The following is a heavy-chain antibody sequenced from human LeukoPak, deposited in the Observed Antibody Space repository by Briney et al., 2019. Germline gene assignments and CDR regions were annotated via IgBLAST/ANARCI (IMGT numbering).Heavy chain of an antibody. Sequence: GGSLRLSCAASGFSISSNWMSWVRQAPGKGLEWVANIKQDGSEKYYVDSVKGRFTISRDNAKNSMYLQMNSLRAEDTAVYYCAKEEYYYGSGSQIDYWGQGTLVTVSS. CDR3: AKEEYYYGSGSQIDY. J-gene: IGHJ4*02. CDR1: GFSISSNW. CDR2: IKQDGSEK. V-gene: IGHV3-7*03. D-gene: IGHD3-10*01.